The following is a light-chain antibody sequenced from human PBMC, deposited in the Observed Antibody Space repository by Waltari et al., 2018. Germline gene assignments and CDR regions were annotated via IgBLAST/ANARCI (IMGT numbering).Light chain of an antibody. CDR3: QTWDTNIVV. J-gene: IGLJ2*01. CDR2: VNSDGEH. Sequence: QLRVTQSPPASASLGASVKLPCTLTSGHTSYAMAWHQHQSEKGPRFLLSVNSDGEHTEGDEIPARFSGSSSGAERYLTIYSLQSEDEADYYCQTWDTNIVVFGGGTKVTVL. CDR1: SGHTSYA. V-gene: IGLV4-69*01.